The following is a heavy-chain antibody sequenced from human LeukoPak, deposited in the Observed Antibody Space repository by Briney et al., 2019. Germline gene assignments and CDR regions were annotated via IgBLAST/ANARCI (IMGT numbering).Heavy chain of an antibody. CDR1: GFTFSSYA. D-gene: IGHD6-19*01. Sequence: PGRSLRLSCAASGFTFSSYAMRWVPQAPGKGLEWVSAISGSGGSTYYADSVKGRFTISRDNTKNTLYLQMNSLRAEDTAVYYCAKDQQWLPEGDYWGQGTLVTVSS. J-gene: IGHJ4*02. V-gene: IGHV3-23*01. CDR2: ISGSGGST. CDR3: AKDQQWLPEGDY.